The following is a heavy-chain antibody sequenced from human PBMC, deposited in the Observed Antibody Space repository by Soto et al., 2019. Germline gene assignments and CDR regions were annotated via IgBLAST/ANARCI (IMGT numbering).Heavy chain of an antibody. CDR2: IYYSGST. Sequence: SETLSLTCTVSGGSVSSGSYYWSWIRQPPGKGLEWIGYIYYSGSTNYNPSLKSRVTISVDTSKNQFSLKLSSVTAADTATYYCARIRIAARPRRYYYYYYGMDVWGQGTTVTVSS. CDR1: GGSVSSGSYY. CDR3: ARIRIAARPRRYYYYYYGMDV. J-gene: IGHJ6*02. V-gene: IGHV4-61*01. D-gene: IGHD6-6*01.